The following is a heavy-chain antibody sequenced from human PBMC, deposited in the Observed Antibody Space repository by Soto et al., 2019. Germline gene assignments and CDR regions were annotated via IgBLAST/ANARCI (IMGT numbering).Heavy chain of an antibody. CDR3: AREMAAGRGYYYYYGMDV. D-gene: IGHD6-13*01. Sequence: SVKVSCKASGGTLSSYAISWVRQAPGQGLEWMGGIIPIFGTANYAQKFQGRVTITADESTSTAYMELSSLRSEDTAVYYCAREMAAGRGYYYYYGMDVWGQGTTVTVSS. V-gene: IGHV1-69*13. J-gene: IGHJ6*02. CDR2: IIPIFGTA. CDR1: GGTLSSYA.